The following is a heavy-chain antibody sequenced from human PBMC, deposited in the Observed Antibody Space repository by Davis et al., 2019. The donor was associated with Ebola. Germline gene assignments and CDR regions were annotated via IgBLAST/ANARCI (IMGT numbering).Heavy chain of an antibody. Sequence: PSETLSLTCTVSGYSISSGYYWGWIRQPPGKGLEWIGNIYHSGNTYYNPSLKSRVTISVDTSKNQFSLKLSSVTAADTAVYHCARDSSHVPGRGPLDYWGQGTLVTVSS. J-gene: IGHJ4*02. CDR3: ARDSSHVPGRGPLDY. CDR1: GYSISSGYY. CDR2: IYHSGNT. D-gene: IGHD1-1*01. V-gene: IGHV4-38-2*02.